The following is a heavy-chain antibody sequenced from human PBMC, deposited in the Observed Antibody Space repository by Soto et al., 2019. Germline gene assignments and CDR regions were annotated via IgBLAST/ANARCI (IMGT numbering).Heavy chain of an antibody. CDR2: IAPILGIP. D-gene: IGHD2-21*02. CDR3: ARERTGDYCAGDCLVSFDY. Sequence: QVQLVQSGAEVKKPGSSVKVSCKASGGNINTYTINWVRQAPGQGLEWMGRIAPILGIPNYAQKFQGRVTITADKSTSTAYMELSSLRSEDTAVYYCARERTGDYCAGDCLVSFDYWGQGTLVTVSS. CDR1: GGNINTYT. J-gene: IGHJ4*02. V-gene: IGHV1-69*08.